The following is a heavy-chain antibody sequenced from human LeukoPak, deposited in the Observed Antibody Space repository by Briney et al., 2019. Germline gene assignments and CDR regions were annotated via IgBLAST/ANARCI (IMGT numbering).Heavy chain of an antibody. V-gene: IGHV3-30-3*01. CDR2: ISYDGSNK. D-gene: IGHD6-19*01. CDR3: ARVTVAGNFDY. CDR1: GFTFSSYA. J-gene: IGHJ4*02. Sequence: GRSLRLSCAASGFTFSSYAMHWVRQVPGKGLEWVAVISYDGSNKYYADSVKGRFTISRDNSKNTLYLQMNSLRAEDTAVYYCARVTVAGNFDYWGQGTLVTVSS.